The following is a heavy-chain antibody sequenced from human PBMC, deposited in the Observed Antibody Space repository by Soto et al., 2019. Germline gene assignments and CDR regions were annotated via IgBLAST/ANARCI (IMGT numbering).Heavy chain of an antibody. CDR3: ARYDNSVSCFDY. V-gene: IGHV4-59*01. CDR1: GGSINNYY. D-gene: IGHD3-22*01. J-gene: IGHJ4*02. CDR2: IYYSEST. Sequence: SETLSLTCTVSGGSINNYYWSWIRQPPWKGLEWIGHIYYSESTNYNPSLKSRVTISVDTSKSQFSLKLNSVTAADTAVYYCARYDNSVSCFDYWGQGTLVTVSS.